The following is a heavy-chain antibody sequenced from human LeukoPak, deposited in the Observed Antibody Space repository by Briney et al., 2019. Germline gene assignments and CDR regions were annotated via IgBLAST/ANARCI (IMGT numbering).Heavy chain of an antibody. J-gene: IGHJ5*02. Sequence: SETLSLTCTVSGASIRSSFWSWIRQPPGRGLEWIGYIYYSGSTNYNPSLKSRVTISVDTSKDQLSLKLSSVTAADTAVYYCARGSMSGRPDNWFDPWGQGILVTVSS. D-gene: IGHD6-6*01. CDR1: GASIRSSF. CDR2: IYYSGST. V-gene: IGHV4-59*01. CDR3: ARGSMSGRPDNWFDP.